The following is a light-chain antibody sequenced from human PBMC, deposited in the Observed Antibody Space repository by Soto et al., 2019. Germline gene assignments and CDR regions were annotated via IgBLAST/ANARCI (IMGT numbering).Light chain of an antibody. J-gene: IGKJ1*01. V-gene: IGKV3-11*01. CDR2: DVS. Sequence: EIVLTQPPATLSLSPGERGTLSCRASESVTDYLAWYQQKPGQAPRLLVYDVSNRAAGIPTRFSGGGSGTDFTLTISNVEPEDLAVYYCQQRNDWPWTFGQGTKV. CDR1: ESVTDY. CDR3: QQRNDWPWT.